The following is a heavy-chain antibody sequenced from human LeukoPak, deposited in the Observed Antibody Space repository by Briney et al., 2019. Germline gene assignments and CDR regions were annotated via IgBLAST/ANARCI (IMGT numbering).Heavy chain of an antibody. CDR3: AGVGYSGGWSYDY. CDR1: GGSISCYY. J-gene: IGHJ4*02. D-gene: IGHD6-19*01. CDR2: IYTSGST. Sequence: SETLSLTCTVSGGSISCYYWSWIRQPPGKGLEWIGYIYTSGSTNYNPSLKSRVTISVDTSKNQFSLKLSSVTAADTAVYYCAGVGYSGGWSYDYWGQGTLVTVSS. V-gene: IGHV4-4*09.